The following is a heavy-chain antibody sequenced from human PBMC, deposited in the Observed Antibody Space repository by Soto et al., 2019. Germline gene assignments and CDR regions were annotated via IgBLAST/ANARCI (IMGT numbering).Heavy chain of an antibody. Sequence: QVQLQQWGAGLLKPSETLSLTCAVYGGSFSGYYWSWIRQPPGKGLEWIGEINHSGSTNYNPSLKGRSPISEDTPRTQSSWSLGSLPAGDPAVYTGPKGRLSFRIPLLLVVPPRYYFDYWGQGTLVTVSS. D-gene: IGHD2-15*01. J-gene: IGHJ4*02. CDR3: PKGRLSFRIPLLLVVPPRYYFDY. V-gene: IGHV4-34*01. CDR2: INHSGST. CDR1: GGSFSGYY.